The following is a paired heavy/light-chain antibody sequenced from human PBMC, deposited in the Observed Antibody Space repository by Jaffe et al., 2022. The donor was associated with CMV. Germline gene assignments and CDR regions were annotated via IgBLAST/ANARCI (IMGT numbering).Light chain of an antibody. V-gene: IGKV2-28*01. CDR1: QSLLHSNGYNY. CDR3: MQALQTWT. Sequence: DIVMTQSPLSLPVTPGEPASISCRSSQSLLHSNGYNYLDWYLQKPGKSPQLLIYLGSNRASGVPDRFSGSGSGTDFTLKISRVEAEDVGVYYCMQALQTWTFGQGTKVEIK. J-gene: IGKJ1*01. CDR2: LGS.
Heavy chain of an antibody. CDR1: GFTFDDYG. CDR3: ARHDGGYSSSYRTNYYYYGMDV. J-gene: IGHJ6*02. Sequence: EVQLVESGGGVVRPGGSLRLSCAASGFTFDDYGMSWVRQAPGKGLEWVSGINWNGGSTGYADSVKGRFTISRDNAKNSLYLQMNSLRAEDTALYHCARHDGGYSSSYRTNYYYYGMDVWGQGTTVTVSS. CDR2: INWNGGST. D-gene: IGHD6-13*01. V-gene: IGHV3-20*01.